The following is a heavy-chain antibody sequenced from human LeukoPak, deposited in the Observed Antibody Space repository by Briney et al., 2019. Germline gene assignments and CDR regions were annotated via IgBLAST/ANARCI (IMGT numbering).Heavy chain of an antibody. Sequence: TASETLSLTCTVSGGSISSYYWSWIRQPPRKGLEWIGYIYYSGSTNYNPSPKSRVTISVDTSKNQFSLKLSSVTAADTAVYYCARAGRWFDPWGQRTLVTVSS. CDR3: ARAGRWFDP. CDR2: IYYSGST. J-gene: IGHJ5*02. V-gene: IGHV4-59*01. CDR1: GGSISSYY. D-gene: IGHD1-14*01.